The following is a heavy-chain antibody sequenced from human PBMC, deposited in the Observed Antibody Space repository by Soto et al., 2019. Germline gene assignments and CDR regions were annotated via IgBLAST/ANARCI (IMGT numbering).Heavy chain of an antibody. V-gene: IGHV1-18*01. Sequence: QVQLVQSGAEVKEPGASVKVSCKASSYTFASYGINWVRQAPGQGLEWMGWISGYNGNTKYAQKFQGRVTVTTDTSTSTGYMELRSLRSDDTAVYYCARDGILGTTQGSWFDPWGQGTLVTVSS. CDR3: ARDGILGTTQGSWFDP. CDR1: SYTFASYG. J-gene: IGHJ5*02. D-gene: IGHD1-26*01. CDR2: ISGYNGNT.